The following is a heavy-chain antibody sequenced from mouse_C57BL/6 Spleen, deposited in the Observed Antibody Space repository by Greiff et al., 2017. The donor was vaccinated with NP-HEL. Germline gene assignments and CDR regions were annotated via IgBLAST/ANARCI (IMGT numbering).Heavy chain of an antibody. V-gene: IGHV1-15*01. Sequence: VQLQQSGAELVRPGASVTLSCKASGYTFTDYEMHWVKQTPVHGLEWIGAIDPETGGTAYNQKFKGKAILTADKSSSTAYMELRSLTSEDSAVYYCTPPLTTVVATRYFDVWGTGTTVTVSS. CDR2: IDPETGGT. CDR1: GYTFTDYE. CDR3: TPPLTTVVATRYFDV. D-gene: IGHD1-1*01. J-gene: IGHJ1*03.